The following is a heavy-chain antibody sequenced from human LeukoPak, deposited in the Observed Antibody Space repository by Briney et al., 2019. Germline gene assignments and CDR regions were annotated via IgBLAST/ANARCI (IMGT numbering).Heavy chain of an antibody. J-gene: IGHJ4*02. D-gene: IGHD6-13*01. CDR3: AREGDGIAAAGTQYYFDY. V-gene: IGHV4-39*02. CDR2: IFHSGST. CDR1: GGSISSSSYY. Sequence: SETLSLTCSVSGGSISSSSYYWGWIRQPPGKGLEWIGSIFHSGSTYYNPSLKSRVTISVDTSKNQFSLKLSSVTAADTAVYYCAREGDGIAAAGTQYYFDYWGQGTLVTVSS.